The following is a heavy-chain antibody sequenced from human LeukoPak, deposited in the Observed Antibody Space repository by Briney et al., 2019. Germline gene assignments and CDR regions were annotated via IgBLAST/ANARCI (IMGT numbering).Heavy chain of an antibody. D-gene: IGHD3-22*01. V-gene: IGHV3-33*01. Sequence: GLSLRLSCAASGFTFSSYGMHWVRQAPGKGLEWVAVIWYDGSRKYYGESVKGRFTISRDNSKNTLYLQMNSLRAEDTAVYYCARDPTAYYDSSGYYLNTIDFWGQGTLVTVSS. CDR2: IWYDGSRK. J-gene: IGHJ4*02. CDR3: ARDPTAYYDSSGYYLNTIDF. CDR1: GFTFSSYG.